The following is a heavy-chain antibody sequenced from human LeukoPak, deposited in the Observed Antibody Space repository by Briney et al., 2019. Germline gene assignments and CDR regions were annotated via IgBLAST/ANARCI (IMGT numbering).Heavy chain of an antibody. V-gene: IGHV4-34*01. J-gene: IGHJ3*02. CDR1: GGSFSGYY. D-gene: IGHD3-22*01. CDR3: ARVNPFDYYDSSPPVGAFDI. Sequence: SETLSLTCAVYGGSFSGYYWSWIRQPPGKGLEWIGEINHSGSTNYNPSLKSRVTISVDTSKNQFSLKLSSVTAADTAVCYCARVNPFDYYDSSPPVGAFDIWGQGTMVTVSS. CDR2: INHSGST.